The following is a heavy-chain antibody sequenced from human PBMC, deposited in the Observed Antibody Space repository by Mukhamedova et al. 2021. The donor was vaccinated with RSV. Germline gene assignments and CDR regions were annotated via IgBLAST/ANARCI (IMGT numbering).Heavy chain of an antibody. D-gene: IGHD2-2*01. CDR2: SGGT. J-gene: IGHJ6*03. V-gene: IGHV1-2*02. CDR3: ARDSRARIVVVPAAIPYYMDV. Sequence: SGGTNYAQKFQGRVTMTRDTSISTAYMELSRLRSDDTAVYYCARDSRARIVVVPAAIPYYMDVWGQGTTVTVSS.